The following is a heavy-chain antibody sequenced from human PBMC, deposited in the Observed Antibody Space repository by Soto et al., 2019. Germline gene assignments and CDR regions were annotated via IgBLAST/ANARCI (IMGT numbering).Heavy chain of an antibody. J-gene: IGHJ6*03. CDR2: ISWNSGRT. V-gene: IGHV3-9*01. D-gene: IGHD3-10*01. CDR3: GKDGRRGVTSADFYYYYYMDV. Sequence: DVQLVESGGTLVQPGRSRRLSCSASGFTFEDYAMHWVRQAAGKGLEWISGISWNSGRTIYADSVKGRFTISRDNANKSLYLQMNSLRTDDTALYYCGKDGRRGVTSADFYYYYYMDVWGEGTTVTVSS. CDR1: GFTFEDYA.